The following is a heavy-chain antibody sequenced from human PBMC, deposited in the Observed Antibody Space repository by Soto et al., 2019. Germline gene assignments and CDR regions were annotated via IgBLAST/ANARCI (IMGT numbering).Heavy chain of an antibody. V-gene: IGHV6-1*01. CDR2: TYYRSKWYN. CDR3: ARDFRSYSQTSSSHYYYGMDG. D-gene: IGHD6-6*01. Sequence: SQTLSLTCAISGDSVSSNSAAWNWIRQSPSRGLEWLGRTYYRSKWYNDYAVSVKSRITINPDTSKNQFSLQLNSVTPEDTAVYYCARDFRSYSQTSSSHYYYGMDGWGQGTTVTVSS. CDR1: GDSVSSNSAA. J-gene: IGHJ6*02.